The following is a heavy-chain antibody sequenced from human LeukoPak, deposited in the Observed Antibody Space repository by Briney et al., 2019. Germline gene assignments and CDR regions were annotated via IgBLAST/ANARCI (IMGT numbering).Heavy chain of an antibody. CDR2: FDPEDGET. CDR3: ATVFREIQLWYGSYFDY. D-gene: IGHD5-18*01. V-gene: IGHV1-24*01. CDR1: GYTLTELS. J-gene: IGHJ4*02. Sequence: ASVKVSCKASGYTLTELSMHWVRQAPGKGLEWMGGFDPEDGETIYAQKFQGRVTMTEDTSTDTAYMELSSLRSEDTAVYYCATVFREIQLWYGSYFDYWGQGTLVTVSS.